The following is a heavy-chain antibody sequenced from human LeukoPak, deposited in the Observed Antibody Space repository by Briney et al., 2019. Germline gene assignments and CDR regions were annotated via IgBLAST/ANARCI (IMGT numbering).Heavy chain of an antibody. V-gene: IGHV1-18*01. D-gene: IGHD3-10*01. CDR1: GYTFTSYG. CDR3: ARGWVVAMVRGAMGAFDY. Sequence: ASVKVSCKASGYTFTSYGISWVRQAPGQGLEWMGWISAYNGNTNYAQKLQGRVTMTTDTSTSTAYMELRSLRSDDTAVYYCARGWVVAMVRGAMGAFDYWGQGTLVTVSS. J-gene: IGHJ4*02. CDR2: ISAYNGNT.